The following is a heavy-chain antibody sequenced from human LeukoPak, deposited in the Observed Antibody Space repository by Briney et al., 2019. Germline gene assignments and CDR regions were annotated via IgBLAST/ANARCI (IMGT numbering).Heavy chain of an antibody. CDR3: ARGFYDSSGYYYSY. CDR1: GYTFTGYY. D-gene: IGHD3-22*01. V-gene: IGHV1-2*02. CDR2: INPNSGGT. Sequence: GASVKVSCKASGYTFTGYYMHWVRQAPGQGLEWMGWINPNSGGTNYAQKFQGRVTMTRDTSISTAYMELSRLRSDDTAVYYCARGFYDSSGYYYSYWGQGTLVTVSS. J-gene: IGHJ4*02.